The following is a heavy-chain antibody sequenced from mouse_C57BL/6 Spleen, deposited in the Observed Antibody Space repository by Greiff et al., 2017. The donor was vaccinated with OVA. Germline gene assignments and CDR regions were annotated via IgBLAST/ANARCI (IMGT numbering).Heavy chain of an antibody. V-gene: IGHV1-64*01. CDR2: IHPNSGST. J-gene: IGHJ4*01. Sequence: QDQLQQPGAELVKPGASVKLSCKASGYTFTGYWMHWVKQRPGQGLEWIGMIHPNSGSTNYNEKFKSKATLTVDKSTSTAYMQLSSLTSEDSAVYYCASSDDDYARDYWGQGTSVTVSS. D-gene: IGHD2-3*01. CDR3: ASSDDDYARDY. CDR1: GYTFTGYW.